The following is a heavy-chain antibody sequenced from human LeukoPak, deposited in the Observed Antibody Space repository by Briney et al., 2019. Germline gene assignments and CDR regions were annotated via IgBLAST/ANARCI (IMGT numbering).Heavy chain of an antibody. CDR1: GFTFRYAW. CDR3: ATDQRWELPLNY. J-gene: IGHJ4*02. D-gene: IGHD1-26*01. V-gene: IGHV3-15*01. CDR2: IKSKTDGGTT. Sequence: GGSLRLSRAASGFTFRYAWQSWVRQAPGKGLEWVGRIKSKTDGGTTDYAAPVKGSFTISRDDSKDTLYLQMNSLKTEDTAVYYCATDQRWELPLNYWGQGTMVTVSS.